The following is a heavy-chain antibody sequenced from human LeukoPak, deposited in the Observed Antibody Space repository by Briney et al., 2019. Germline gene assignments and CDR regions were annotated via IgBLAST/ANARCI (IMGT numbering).Heavy chain of an antibody. J-gene: IGHJ4*02. Sequence: GESLKISCQGSGFIFTTFWIGWVRQMPGKGLEWMGIIYPGDSDIRYSPSFQGQVTISADKSINTAYLQWSSLKASDTAMYYCARREYSSTSLYYFDSWGQGTLVTVSS. CDR3: ARREYSSTSLYYFDS. CDR2: IYPGDSDI. D-gene: IGHD6-6*01. CDR1: GFIFTTFW. V-gene: IGHV5-51*01.